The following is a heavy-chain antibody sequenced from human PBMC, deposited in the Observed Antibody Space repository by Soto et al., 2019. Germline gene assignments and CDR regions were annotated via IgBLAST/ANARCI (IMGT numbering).Heavy chain of an antibody. J-gene: IGHJ6*03. CDR1: GFTFSSYA. CDR2: ISGSGGST. CDR3: AKQAAAGYYYMDV. D-gene: IGHD6-13*01. Sequence: GGSLRLSCASSGFTFSSYAMSWVRQAPGKGLEWVSAISGSGGSTYYADSVKGRFTISRDNSKNTLYLQMNSLRAEDTAVYYYAKQAAAGYYYMDVWGKGTTVTVSS. V-gene: IGHV3-23*01.